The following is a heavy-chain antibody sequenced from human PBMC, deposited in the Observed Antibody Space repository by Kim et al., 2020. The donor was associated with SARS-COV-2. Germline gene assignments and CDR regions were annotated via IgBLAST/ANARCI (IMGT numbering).Heavy chain of an antibody. V-gene: IGHV3-23*01. CDR3: AKDKWPETYYDFWSGYDY. J-gene: IGHJ4*02. D-gene: IGHD3-3*01. Sequence: KGRFPISRDNSKNTLYLQMNSLRAEDTAVYYCAKDKWPETYYDFWSGYDYWGQGTLVTVSS.